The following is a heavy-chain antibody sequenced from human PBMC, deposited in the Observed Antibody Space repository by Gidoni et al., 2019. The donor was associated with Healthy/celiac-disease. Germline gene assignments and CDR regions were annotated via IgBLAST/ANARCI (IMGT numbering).Heavy chain of an antibody. CDR1: GFTFDDYA. J-gene: IGHJ4*02. D-gene: IGHD3-9*01. Sequence: EVQLVESGGGLVQPGRSLRLSCAASGFTFDDYAMHWVRQTPGKGLEWVSGISWNSGNIGYGDSVKGRFTISRDNAKNSLYLQMNSLRAEDTALYYCAKGLYADILTTYFDYWGQGTLVTVSS. V-gene: IGHV3-9*01. CDR2: ISWNSGNI. CDR3: AKGLYADILTTYFDY.